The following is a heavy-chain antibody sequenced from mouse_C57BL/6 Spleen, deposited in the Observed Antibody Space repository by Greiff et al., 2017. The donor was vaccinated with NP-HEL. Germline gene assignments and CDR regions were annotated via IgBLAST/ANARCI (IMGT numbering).Heavy chain of an antibody. D-gene: IGHD3-2*02. CDR2: IDPSDSET. Sequence: QVQLQQPGAELVRPGSSVKLSCKASGYTFTSYWMHWVKQRPIQGLEWIGNIDPSDSETHYNQKFKDKATVTVDKSSSTAYMQLSSLTSEDSAVYYCAVRFYYAMDYWGQGTSVTVSS. CDR3: AVRFYYAMDY. J-gene: IGHJ4*01. V-gene: IGHV1-52*01. CDR1: GYTFTSYW.